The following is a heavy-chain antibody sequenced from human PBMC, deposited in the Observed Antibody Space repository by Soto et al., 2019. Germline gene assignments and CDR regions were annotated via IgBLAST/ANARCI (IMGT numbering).Heavy chain of an antibody. Sequence: QVQLQESGPGLVKTSQTLSLTCTVAGGSISSGDYHWTWIRQFPGTGLEWIGAIYYSASTYYNPSLLSRLTISVDTSKNKFSLKLTSVTAADTAVYYCARDSRTPSGGMDVWGPGTTVTVSS. CDR2: IYYSAST. V-gene: IGHV4-30-4*01. CDR3: ARDSRTPSGGMDV. CDR1: GGSISSGDYH. J-gene: IGHJ6*02.